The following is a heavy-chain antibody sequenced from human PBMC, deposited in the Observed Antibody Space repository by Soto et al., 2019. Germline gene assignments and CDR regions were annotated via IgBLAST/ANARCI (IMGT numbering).Heavy chain of an antibody. V-gene: IGHV5-51*01. D-gene: IGHD6-19*01. Sequence: GESLKISCKGSGYSFTSYWIAWVRQMPGKGLEWMGIIYLSDSDTRYSPSFQGRVTISADKSISTAYLQWSSLKASDTAMYYCARYSSGWPYYFDYWGPGTLVTVSS. CDR1: GYSFTSYW. J-gene: IGHJ4*02. CDR2: IYLSDSDT. CDR3: ARYSSGWPYYFDY.